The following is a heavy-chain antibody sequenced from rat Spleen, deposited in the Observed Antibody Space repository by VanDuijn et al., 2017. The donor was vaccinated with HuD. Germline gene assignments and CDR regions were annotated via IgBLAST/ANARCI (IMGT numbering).Heavy chain of an antibody. CDR2: ISSDGTNT. Sequence: EVQLVESDGGLVQPGRSLKLSCAASGFTFTDFFMAWVRQAPTMGLEWVATISSDGTNTYYQDSVRGRFIISRDDAKSTLYLQMDSLRIADTANYYCARAGYLRDWYFDFWGPGTMVAVSS. V-gene: IGHV5-29*01. CDR3: ARAGYLRDWYFDF. J-gene: IGHJ1*01. CDR1: GFTFTDFF. D-gene: IGHD1-11*01.